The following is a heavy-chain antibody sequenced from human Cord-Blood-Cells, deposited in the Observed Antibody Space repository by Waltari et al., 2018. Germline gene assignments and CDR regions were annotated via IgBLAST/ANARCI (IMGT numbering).Heavy chain of an antibody. CDR2: INPNSGGT. CDR1: GYTFPGYY. Sequence: QVQLVQSGAEVKKPGASVKVSCKASGYTFPGYYMHWGRQAPGQGLEWMGWINPNSGGTNYAQKFQGWVTMTRDTSISTAYMELSRLRSDDTAVYYCAREGIEWEPFDAFDIWGQGTMVTVSS. V-gene: IGHV1-2*04. D-gene: IGHD6-13*01. CDR3: AREGIEWEPFDAFDI. J-gene: IGHJ3*02.